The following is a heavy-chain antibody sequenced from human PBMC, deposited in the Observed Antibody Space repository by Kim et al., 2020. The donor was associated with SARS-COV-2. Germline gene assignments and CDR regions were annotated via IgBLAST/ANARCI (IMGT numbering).Heavy chain of an antibody. J-gene: IGHJ6*02. CDR2: IYYSGST. CDR1: GGSISSYY. V-gene: IGHV4-59*01. Sequence: SETLSLTCTVSGGSISSYYWSWIRQPPGKGLEWIGYIYYSGSTNYNPSLKSRVTISVDTSKNQFSLKLSSVTAADTAVYYCARDDYGSGSYYNRGGMDVWGQGTTVTVSS. CDR3: ARDDYGSGSYYNRGGMDV. D-gene: IGHD3-10*01.